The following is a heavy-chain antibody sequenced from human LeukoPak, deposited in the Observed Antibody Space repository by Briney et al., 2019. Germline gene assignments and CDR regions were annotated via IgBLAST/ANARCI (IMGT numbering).Heavy chain of an antibody. J-gene: IGHJ4*02. V-gene: IGHV3-9*01. D-gene: IGHD3-10*01. CDR3: AKVPITMVRGVNYYYDY. Sequence: PGGSLRLSCAASGFTFVDYAMHWVRQAPGQGLEWVSGISWNSSSIGYADSVKGRVTISRDNAKNSLNLQMNSLRAKDTAVYYCAKVPITMVRGVNYYYDYWGQGTLVIVSS. CDR2: ISWNSSSI. CDR1: GFTFVDYA.